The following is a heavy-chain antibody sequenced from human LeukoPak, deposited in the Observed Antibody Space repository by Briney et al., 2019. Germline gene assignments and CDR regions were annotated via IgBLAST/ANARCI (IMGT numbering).Heavy chain of an antibody. CDR1: GFTFSDYY. CDR3: ATPNNYDFWSALYFDY. Sequence: GGSLRLSCAASGFTFSDYYMSWIRQAPGKGLEWVSYISSSGSTIYYADSVKGRFTISRDNAKNSLYLQMNSLRAEDTAVYYCATPNNYDFWSALYFDYWGQGTLVTVSS. D-gene: IGHD3-3*01. V-gene: IGHV3-11*04. CDR2: ISSSGSTI. J-gene: IGHJ4*02.